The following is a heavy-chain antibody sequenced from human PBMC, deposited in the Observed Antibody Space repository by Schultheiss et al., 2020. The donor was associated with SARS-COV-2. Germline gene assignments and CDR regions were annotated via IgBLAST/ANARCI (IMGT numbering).Heavy chain of an antibody. D-gene: IGHD3-16*01. CDR2: ISAYKGNT. Sequence: ASVKVSCKASGYTFTGYYMHWVRQAPGQGLEWMGWISAYKGNTKYAQKVQGRVTMTTETTTSTAYMELRSLRFDDTAVYYCARSLGGVQTDSWGQGTLVTVSS. CDR3: ARSLGGVQTDS. CDR1: GYTFTGYY. J-gene: IGHJ4*02. V-gene: IGHV1-18*04.